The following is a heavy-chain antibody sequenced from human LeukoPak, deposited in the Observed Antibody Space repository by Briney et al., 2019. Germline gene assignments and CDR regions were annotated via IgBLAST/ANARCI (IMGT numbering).Heavy chain of an antibody. CDR3: ARDSLPRELPWVYYYYYMDV. J-gene: IGHJ6*03. D-gene: IGHD1-26*01. CDR1: GYTFTGYY. Sequence: GASVKVSCKASGYTFTGYYMHWVRQAPGQGLEWMERINPNSGGTNYAQKFQGRVTMTRDTSISTAYMELSRLRSDDTAVYYCARDSLPRELPWVYYYYYMDVWGKGTTVTVSS. V-gene: IGHV1-2*06. CDR2: INPNSGGT.